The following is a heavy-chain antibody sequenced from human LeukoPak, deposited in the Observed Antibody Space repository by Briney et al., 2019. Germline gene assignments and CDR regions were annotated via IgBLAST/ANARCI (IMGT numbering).Heavy chain of an antibody. CDR2: INPSGDGT. V-gene: IGHV1-46*01. J-gene: IGHJ5*02. CDR1: GHTFTTYY. Sequence: GASVKVSCKASGHTFTTYYVHLVRQAPGQGLEWMGVINPSGDGTNYPQRFQGRVTLTRDTSTSTVYMELSSLRSEDTAIYYCAKETPITGWFDPWGQGTLVTVSS. D-gene: IGHD1-14*01. CDR3: AKETPITGWFDP.